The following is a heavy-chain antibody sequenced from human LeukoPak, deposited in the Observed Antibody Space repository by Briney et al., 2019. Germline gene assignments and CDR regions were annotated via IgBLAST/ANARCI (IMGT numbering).Heavy chain of an antibody. D-gene: IGHD2-21*02. CDR2: IHPDGNEK. J-gene: IGHJ4*02. CDR3: ARGDDFSGDY. Sequence: GGSLRLSCGASGFTFSSHWMNWVRQTPGKGLEWVANIHPDGNEKYHVGSVKGRFTISRDNAKNSLYLQMNSLRVEDTAVYYCARGDDFSGDYWGQGTLVTVSS. CDR1: GFTFSSHW. V-gene: IGHV3-7*04.